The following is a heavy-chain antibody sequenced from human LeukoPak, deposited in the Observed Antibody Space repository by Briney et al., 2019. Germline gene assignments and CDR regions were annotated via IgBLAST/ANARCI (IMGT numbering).Heavy chain of an antibody. J-gene: IGHJ4*02. D-gene: IGHD3-9*01. CDR1: GDSISYFY. Sequence: SETLSLTCTVSGDSISYFYWSWIRQPPGKGLEWIGYIYYSGSTNYNPSLKSRVTMSVNTSKNQISLKLSSVTAADTAVYYCARTYYDILTGYLSLDYWGQGTLVTVSS. CDR3: ARTYYDILTGYLSLDY. CDR2: IYYSGST. V-gene: IGHV4-59*01.